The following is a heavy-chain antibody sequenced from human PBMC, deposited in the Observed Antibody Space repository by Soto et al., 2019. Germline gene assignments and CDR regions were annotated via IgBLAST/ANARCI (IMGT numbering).Heavy chain of an antibody. CDR3: ARGALGYCTNGVCYTDINYYYYMDV. J-gene: IGHJ6*03. CDR1: GFTFSSYG. D-gene: IGHD2-8*01. V-gene: IGHV3-33*01. Sequence: GGSLRLSCAASGFTFSSYGMHWVRQAPGKGLEWVAVIWYDGSNKYYADSVKGRFTISRDNSKNTLYLQMNSLRAEDTAVYYCARGALGYCTNGVCYTDINYYYYMDVWGKGTTVTVSS. CDR2: IWYDGSNK.